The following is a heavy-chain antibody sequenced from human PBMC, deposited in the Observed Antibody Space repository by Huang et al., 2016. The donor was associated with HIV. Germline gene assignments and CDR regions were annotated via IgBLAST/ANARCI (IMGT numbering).Heavy chain of an antibody. V-gene: IGHV3-30-3*01. CDR3: ARAKDTWDAYDI. CDR2: RSNDGSKN. J-gene: IGHJ3*02. CDR1: GFPFNNHA. D-gene: IGHD5-18*01. Sequence: QVQLVESGGGVVQPGRSLRLSCAASGFPFNNHAMHWVRQAPGKGLEWVAGRSNDGSKNYYADSVKGRFTISRDSSKSTLFLHMTSLRTEDTAVYYCARAKDTWDAYDIWGQGTMVIVSS.